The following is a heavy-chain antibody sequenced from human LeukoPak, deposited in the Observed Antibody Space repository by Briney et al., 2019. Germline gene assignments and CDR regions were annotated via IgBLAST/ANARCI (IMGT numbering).Heavy chain of an antibody. V-gene: IGHV3-NL1*01. J-gene: IGHJ1*01. CDR3: ARSLGYCRGGDCYSAYFQH. CDR2: IYTGGNT. CDR1: GFTFSSYG. Sequence: PGGSLRLSCAASGFTFSSYGMHWVRQAPGKGLEWVSVIYTGGNTYYADSVKGRFTISRDISKNTLYLQMNSLRAEDTAVYYCARSLGYCRGGDCYSAYFQHWGQGTLVTVSS. D-gene: IGHD2-15*01.